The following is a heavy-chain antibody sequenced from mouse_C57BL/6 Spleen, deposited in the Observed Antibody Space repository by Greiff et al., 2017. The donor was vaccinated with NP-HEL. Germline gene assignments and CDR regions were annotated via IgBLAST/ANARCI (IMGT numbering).Heavy chain of an antibody. CDR1: GFTFSSYT. J-gene: IGHJ2*01. CDR2: ISGGGGNT. CDR3: ARQGYGNYDFDY. Sequence: EVHLVESGGGLVKPGGSLKLSCAASGFTFSSYTMSWVRQTPEKRLEWVATISGGGGNTYYPDSVKGRFTISRDNAKNTLYLQMSSLRSEDTALYYCARQGYGNYDFDYWGQGTTLTVSS. V-gene: IGHV5-9*01. D-gene: IGHD2-10*02.